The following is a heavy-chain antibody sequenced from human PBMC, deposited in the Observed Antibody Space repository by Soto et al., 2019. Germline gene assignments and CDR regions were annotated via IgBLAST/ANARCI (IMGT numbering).Heavy chain of an antibody. Sequence: SQTLSLTCAISGDSVSSNSAAWNWIRQSPSRGLEWLGRTYYRSKWYNDYAVSVKSRITINPDTSKNQFSLQLNSVTPEDTAVYYCARPGRDYGDANDAFDIWGQGTMVTVSS. CDR2: TYYRSKWYN. CDR3: ARPGRDYGDANDAFDI. V-gene: IGHV6-1*01. D-gene: IGHD4-17*01. J-gene: IGHJ3*02. CDR1: GDSVSSNSAA.